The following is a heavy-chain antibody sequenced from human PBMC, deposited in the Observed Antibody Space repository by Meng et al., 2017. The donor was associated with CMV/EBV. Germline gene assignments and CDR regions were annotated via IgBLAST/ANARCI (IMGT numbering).Heavy chain of an antibody. D-gene: IGHD6-13*01. J-gene: IGHJ6*02. CDR1: GGSFSGYY. Sequence: SETLSLTCAVYGGSFSGYYWSRIRQPPGKGLEWIGEINHSGSTNYNPSLKSRVTISVDTSKNQFSLKLSSVTAADTAVYYCARDRWVSSWGYYYGMDVWGQGTTVTVSS. CDR3: ARDRWVSSWGYYYGMDV. V-gene: IGHV4-34*01. CDR2: INHSGST.